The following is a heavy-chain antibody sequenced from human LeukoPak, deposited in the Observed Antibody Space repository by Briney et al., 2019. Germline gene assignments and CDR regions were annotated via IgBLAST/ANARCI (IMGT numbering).Heavy chain of an antibody. CDR3: ARGRDEQSDSKYYFDY. Sequence: SETLSLTCAVYGGSFSGYYWSWIRQPPGKGLEWIGETNHSGSTNYNPSLKSRVTISVDTSKNQFSLKLSSVTAADTAVYYCARGRDEQSDSKYYFDYWGQGTLVTVSS. CDR2: TNHSGST. D-gene: IGHD3-3*01. V-gene: IGHV4-34*01. CDR1: GGSFSGYY. J-gene: IGHJ4*02.